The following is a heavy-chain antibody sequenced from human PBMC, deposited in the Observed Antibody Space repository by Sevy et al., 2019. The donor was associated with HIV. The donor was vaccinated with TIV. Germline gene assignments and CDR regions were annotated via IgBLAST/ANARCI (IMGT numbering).Heavy chain of an antibody. CDR1: GYSFTEYW. CDR2: IYCGDSDT. D-gene: IGHD3-10*01. J-gene: IGHJ6*02. CDR3: ARSRAEFLPPDSFYNYGMVV. Sequence: GESLKISCKGSGYSFTEYWIGWVRQMPEKGLEWMGVIYCGDSDTRYSPSFRGQVTISVDKSTSTAYLQWSSLKASDTAIYYCARSRAEFLPPDSFYNYGMVVWGQGTTVTVSS. V-gene: IGHV5-51*01.